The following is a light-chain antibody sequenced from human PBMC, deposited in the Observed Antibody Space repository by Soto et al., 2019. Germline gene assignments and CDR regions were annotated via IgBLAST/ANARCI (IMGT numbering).Light chain of an antibody. CDR2: EVT. V-gene: IGLV2-23*02. CDR1: SSDIGSYDL. CDR3: CSFADFTYV. J-gene: IGLJ1*01. Sequence: QSVLTQPASVSGSPGQSITISCTGTSSDIGSYDLVSWYQQHPGTAPKLIIYEVTKRPSGVSTRFSGSKSGNTASLTISGLQGVDEADYYCCSFADFTYVFGTGTKVTVL.